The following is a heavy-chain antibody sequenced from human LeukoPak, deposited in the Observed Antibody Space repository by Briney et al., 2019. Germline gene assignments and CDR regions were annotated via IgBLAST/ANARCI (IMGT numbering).Heavy chain of an antibody. CDR2: IYHSGST. CDR3: ARYGDYVAFDI. J-gene: IGHJ3*02. V-gene: IGHV4-30-2*01. Sequence: PSRTLSLTCAVSGGSISSGGLSWSWIRQPPGQGLAWIGYIYHSGSTYYNPSLNSRVTISVDRSQNQFSLKLSSVTAADTAVYYCARYGDYVAFDIWGQGTMVTVSS. D-gene: IGHD4-17*01. CDR1: GGSISSGGLS.